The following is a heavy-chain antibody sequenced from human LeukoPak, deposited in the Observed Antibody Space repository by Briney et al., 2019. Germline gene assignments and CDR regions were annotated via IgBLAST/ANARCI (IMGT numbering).Heavy chain of an antibody. CDR2: ISGRGTTK. J-gene: IGHJ4*02. CDR1: GFTFSDYY. V-gene: IGHV3-11*01. CDR3: ARLLSRFDY. Sequence: GGSLRLSCAASGFTFSDYYMSWIRQAPGKGPEWVSYISGRGTTKYYADSVKGRFTISRDNAKNSLYLQMNSLRAEDTAVYYCARLLSRFDYWGQGTLVTVSS.